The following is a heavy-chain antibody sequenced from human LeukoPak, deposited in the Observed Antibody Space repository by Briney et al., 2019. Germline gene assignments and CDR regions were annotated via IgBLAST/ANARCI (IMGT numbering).Heavy chain of an antibody. CDR3: ASLEGSFYGMDV. Sequence: GGSLRLSCAASGFTFSSYSMNWVRQAPGKGLEWVSSISSSSSYIYYADSVKGRFTISRDNAKNSLYLQMNSLRAEDTAVYYCASLEGSFYGMDVWGQGTTVTVSS. CDR1: GFTFSSYS. J-gene: IGHJ6*02. CDR2: ISSSSSYI. D-gene: IGHD2-15*01. V-gene: IGHV3-21*01.